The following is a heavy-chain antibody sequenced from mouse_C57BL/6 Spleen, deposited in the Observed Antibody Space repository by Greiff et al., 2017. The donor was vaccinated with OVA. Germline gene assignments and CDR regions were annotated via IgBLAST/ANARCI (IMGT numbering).Heavy chain of an antibody. Sequence: EVKLMESGAELVRPGASVKLSCTASGFNIKDDYMHWVKQRPEQGLEWIGWIDPENGDTEYASKFQGKATITADTSSNTAYLQLSSLTSEDTAVYYCTPLYSNLFAYWGQGTLVTVPA. V-gene: IGHV14-4*01. D-gene: IGHD2-5*01. J-gene: IGHJ3*01. CDR2: IDPENGDT. CDR3: TPLYSNLFAY. CDR1: GFNIKDDY.